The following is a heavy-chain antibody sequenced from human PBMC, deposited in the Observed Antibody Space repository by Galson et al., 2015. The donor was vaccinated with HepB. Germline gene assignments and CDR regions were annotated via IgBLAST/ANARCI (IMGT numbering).Heavy chain of an antibody. J-gene: IGHJ4*02. D-gene: IGHD6-19*01. V-gene: IGHV1-18*01. CDR3: ARESLPLYSIAVAGNFDY. CDR2: ISAYNGNT. Sequence: SVKVSCKASGYTFTSYGISWVRQAPGQGLEWMGWISAYNGNTNYAQKLQGRVTMTTDTSTSTAYMELRSLRSDDTAVYYCARESLPLYSIAVAGNFDYWGQGTLVTVSS. CDR1: GYTFTSYG.